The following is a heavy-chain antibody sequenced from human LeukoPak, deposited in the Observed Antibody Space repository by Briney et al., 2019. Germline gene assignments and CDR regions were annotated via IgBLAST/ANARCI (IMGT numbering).Heavy chain of an antibody. CDR2: IYHSGST. CDR1: GGSISSGGYS. CDR3: ARGYSAMVRGVGNFDY. V-gene: IGHV4-30-2*01. J-gene: IGHJ4*02. Sequence: SETLSLTCAVSGGSISSGGYSWSWIRQPPGKGLEWIGYIYHSGSTYYNPSLKSRVTISVDRSKNQFSLKLSSVTAADTAVYYCARGYSAMVRGVGNFDYWGQGTLVTVST. D-gene: IGHD3-10*01.